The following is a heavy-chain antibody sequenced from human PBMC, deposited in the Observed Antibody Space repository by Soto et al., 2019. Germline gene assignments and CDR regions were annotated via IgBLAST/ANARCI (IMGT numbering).Heavy chain of an antibody. CDR3: ARRGYGLYFDY. Sequence: EVQLVESGGGLVQPGGSLRLSCAASGFTFSSYAMHWVRQAPGKGLEYVSVISGNGDSTYYANSVKGRFTISRDNSKNTLYLQMGSLGAEDLGVYYCARRGYGLYFDYWGQGTLVTVSS. J-gene: IGHJ4*02. CDR1: GFTFSSYA. D-gene: IGHD3-10*01. CDR2: ISGNGDST. V-gene: IGHV3-64*01.